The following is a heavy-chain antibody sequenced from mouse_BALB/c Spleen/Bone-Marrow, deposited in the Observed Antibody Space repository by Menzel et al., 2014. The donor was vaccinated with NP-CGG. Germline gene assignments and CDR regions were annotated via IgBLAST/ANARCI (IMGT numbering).Heavy chain of an antibody. CDR2: SRNKANDYTT. J-gene: IGHJ1*01. CDR1: GFTFSDFY. CDR3: ARDYYGSSYDWYFDV. V-gene: IGHV7-1*02. Sequence: EVKLMESGGGLVQPGGSLILSCATSGFTFSDFYMEWVRQPPGKRLEWIAASRNKANDYTTEYSASVKGRFIVSRDTSQSILYLQMNALRAEDTAIYYCARDYYGSSYDWYFDVWGAGTTVTVSS. D-gene: IGHD1-1*01.